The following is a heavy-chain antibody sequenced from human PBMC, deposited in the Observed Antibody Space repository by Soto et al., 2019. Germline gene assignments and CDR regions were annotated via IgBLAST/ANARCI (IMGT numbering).Heavy chain of an antibody. CDR1: GYTFTSYA. Sequence: ASVKVSCKTSGYTFTSYAIHWVRQAPGQGLEWLGWLNIGNGNTQYSPKLHDRVTLTSDTSASTAYMELSSLRSEDTAVYYCARELLCGGRCYANCIDPWGQGTVVTVFS. CDR3: ARELLCGGRCYANCIDP. V-gene: IGHV1-3*04. D-gene: IGHD2-15*01. CDR2: LNIGNGNT. J-gene: IGHJ5*02.